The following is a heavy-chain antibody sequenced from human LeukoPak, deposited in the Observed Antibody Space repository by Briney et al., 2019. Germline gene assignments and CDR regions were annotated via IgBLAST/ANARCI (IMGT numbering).Heavy chain of an antibody. D-gene: IGHD2-2*01. J-gene: IGHJ4*02. Sequence: GGSLRLSCAASGFTFSSHSMNWVRQAPGKGLEWVSYISSSSSTIYYADSVKGRFTISRDNAKNSLYLQMNSLRAEDTAVYYCARDLHCSSTSCEAYWGQGTLVTVSS. CDR1: GFTFSSHS. V-gene: IGHV3-48*04. CDR3: ARDLHCSSTSCEAY. CDR2: ISSSSSTI.